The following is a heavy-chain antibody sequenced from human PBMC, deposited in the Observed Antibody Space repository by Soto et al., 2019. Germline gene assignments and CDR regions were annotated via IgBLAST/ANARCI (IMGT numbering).Heavy chain of an antibody. J-gene: IGHJ3*02. D-gene: IGHD7-27*01. V-gene: IGHV3-23*01. CDR2: ISAVGGST. Sequence: PGGSLRLSRVASGFTFSIYAMNWVRQAPGKGLEWVSTISAVGGSTYYADSMKGRFTISRDNSKNTLYLQMNSLRAEDTAIYYSAXDSXRXGWGSSTFDXXGQGT. CDR1: GFTFSIYA. CDR3: AXDSXRXGWGSSTFDX.